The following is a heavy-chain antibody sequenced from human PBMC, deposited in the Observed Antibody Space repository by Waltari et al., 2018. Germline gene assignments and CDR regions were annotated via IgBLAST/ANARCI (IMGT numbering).Heavy chain of an antibody. CDR3: AKDQGITFGGVIVRALDY. CDR2: ISGSGGST. CDR1: GFTFSSYA. V-gene: IGHV3-23*01. Sequence: EVQLLESGGGLVQPGGSLRLSCAASGFTFSSYAMSWVRQAPGQGLEWVSAISGSGGSTYYADSGKGRFTISRDNSKNTLYLQMNSLRAEDTAVYYCAKDQGITFGGVIVRALDYWGQGTLVTVSS. J-gene: IGHJ4*02. D-gene: IGHD3-16*02.